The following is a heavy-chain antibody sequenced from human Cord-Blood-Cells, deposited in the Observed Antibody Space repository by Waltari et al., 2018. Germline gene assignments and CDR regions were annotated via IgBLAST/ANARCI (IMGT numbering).Heavy chain of an antibody. CDR3: AREVASVGAFDY. Sequence: QVQLVASGGGVVQPVRSLRLSCAASGFTFSRYAMHWVRQAPGKGLEWVAVISYDGSNKYYADSVKGRFTISRDNSKNTLYLQMNSLRAEDTAVYYCAREVASVGAFDYWGQGTLVTVSS. J-gene: IGHJ4*02. CDR1: GFTFSRYA. D-gene: IGHD3-16*01. V-gene: IGHV3-30*04. CDR2: ISYDGSNK.